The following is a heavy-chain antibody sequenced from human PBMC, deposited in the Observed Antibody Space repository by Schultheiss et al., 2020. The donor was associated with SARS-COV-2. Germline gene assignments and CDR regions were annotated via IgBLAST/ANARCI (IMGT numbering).Heavy chain of an antibody. Sequence: GGSLRLSCAASGFTFSSYAMSWVRQAPGKGLEWISYISSSATDIYYADSVKGRFTISRDNAKNSLYLQMNSLRAGDTAVYYCARVGTSDYFDSWGQGTLVTVSS. CDR2: ISSSATDI. CDR3: ARVGTSDYFDS. V-gene: IGHV3-21*05. J-gene: IGHJ4*02. D-gene: IGHD1-7*01. CDR1: GFTFSSYA.